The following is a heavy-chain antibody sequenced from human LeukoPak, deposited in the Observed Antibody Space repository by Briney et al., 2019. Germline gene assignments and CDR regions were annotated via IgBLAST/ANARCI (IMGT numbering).Heavy chain of an antibody. CDR1: GGSISNYY. D-gene: IGHD1/OR15-1a*01. CDR3: ARSRGTSLVTRFDY. V-gene: IGHV4-4*07. Sequence: PSETPSLTCSVSGGSISNYYWSWIRQPAGKGLEWIGRINTSGNTDYNPSLKSRVTMSVDTSKNHFSLNLSSLTAADTAVCYCARSRGTSLVTRFDYWGQGTLVTVSS. CDR2: INTSGNT. J-gene: IGHJ4*02.